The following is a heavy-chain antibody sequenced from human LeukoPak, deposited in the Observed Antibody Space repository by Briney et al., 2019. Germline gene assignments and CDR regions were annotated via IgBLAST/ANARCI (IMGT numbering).Heavy chain of an antibody. V-gene: IGHV3-7*01. D-gene: IGHD3-22*01. CDR1: GFTFSSYW. CDR2: IKQDGSEK. CDR3: ARSKGSRKNYYDSSGYYLLDY. J-gene: IGHJ4*02. Sequence: GGSLRLSCAASGFTFSSYWMSWVRQAPGKGLEWVANIKQDGSEKYYVDSVKGRFTISRDNAKNSLYLQMNSLRAEDTAVYYRARSKGSRKNYYDSSGYYLLDYWGQGTLVTVSS.